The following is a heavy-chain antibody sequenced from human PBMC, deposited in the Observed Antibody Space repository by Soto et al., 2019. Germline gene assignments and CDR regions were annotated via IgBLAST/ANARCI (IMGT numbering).Heavy chain of an antibody. Sequence: QVQLVESGGGVVQSGRSLRLSCAASGFTFSSSGMHWVRQAPGKGLEWVAVISNDGSDKYYGDSVKGRFTISRDNSKNTLYLQMNSLRVEDTAMYYCARDGFDIWGQGTMVTVFS. V-gene: IGHV3-30*03. CDR2: ISNDGSDK. CDR3: ARDGFDI. J-gene: IGHJ3*02. CDR1: GFTFSSSG.